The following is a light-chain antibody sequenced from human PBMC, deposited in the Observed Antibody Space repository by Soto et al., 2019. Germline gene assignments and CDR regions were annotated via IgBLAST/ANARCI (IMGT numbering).Light chain of an antibody. Sequence: EIGLAESPGTLACAPWETATLSFRVSQSLRTNSLAWYQQRPGQAPRLLISGVYSRAAGIPDRFSGSGSGTDFTLNISRLEPEDFAVYYCQQYATWPRTFGQGTKVDIK. CDR2: GVY. CDR1: QSLRTNS. V-gene: IGKV3-20*01. CDR3: QQYATWPRT. J-gene: IGKJ1*01.